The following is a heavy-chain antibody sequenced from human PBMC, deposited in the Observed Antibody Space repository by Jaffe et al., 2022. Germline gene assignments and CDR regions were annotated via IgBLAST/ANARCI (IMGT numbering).Heavy chain of an antibody. CDR1: GYSISSGYY. CDR3: ARARLYSSGWYFDDPSYYFDY. J-gene: IGHJ4*02. V-gene: IGHV4-38-2*01. D-gene: IGHD6-19*01. CDR2: IYHSGST. Sequence: QVQLQESGPGLVKPSETLSLTCAVSGYSISSGYYWGWIRQPPGKGLEWIGSIYHSGSTYYNPSLKSRVTISVDTSKNQFSLKLSSVTAADTAVYYCARARLYSSGWYFDDPSYYFDYWGQGTLVTVSS.